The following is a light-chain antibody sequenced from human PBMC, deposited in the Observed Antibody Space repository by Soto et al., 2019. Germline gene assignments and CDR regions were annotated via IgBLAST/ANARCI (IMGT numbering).Light chain of an antibody. CDR2: KAA. CDR3: QQYNSYSS. CDR1: QGFCSR. J-gene: IGKJ3*01. Sequence: QMTQAPPTLSASVGDRVTITCRASQGFCSRLAWYQQKPGRAPKLLIYKAASLESGVPSRFRGSGSGTEFTLTISSLQPDDFATYYCQQYNSYSSFGPGTKVDIK. V-gene: IGKV1-5*03.